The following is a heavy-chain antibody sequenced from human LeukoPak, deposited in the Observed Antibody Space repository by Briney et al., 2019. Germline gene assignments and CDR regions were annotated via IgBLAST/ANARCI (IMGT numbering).Heavy chain of an antibody. J-gene: IGHJ5*02. CDR1: GGTFSSYA. CDR3: ARDRGGYNSYLP. Sequence: SVKVSCKASGGTFSSYAISWVRQAPGQGLERMGGIIPIFGTANYAQKFQGRVTITADESTSTAYMELSRVRSEDTAVYYCARDRGGYNSYLPWGEGTLVTVSS. D-gene: IGHD5-24*01. V-gene: IGHV1-69*01. CDR2: IIPIFGTA.